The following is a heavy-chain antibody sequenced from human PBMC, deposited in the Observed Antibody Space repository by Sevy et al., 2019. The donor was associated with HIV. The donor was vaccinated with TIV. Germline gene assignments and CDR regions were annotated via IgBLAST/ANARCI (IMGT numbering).Heavy chain of an antibody. V-gene: IGHV3-7*01. Sequence: GGSLRLSCAASGFTFSPYWMTWVRQAPGKGLEWAANIRPDGSDKYYVDSVKRRFTISRDNAKNSLYLQMNSLRADDTAMYYCARGVGLDCWGQGALVTVSS. CDR2: IRPDGSDK. J-gene: IGHJ4*02. D-gene: IGHD1-26*01. CDR3: ARGVGLDC. CDR1: GFTFSPYW.